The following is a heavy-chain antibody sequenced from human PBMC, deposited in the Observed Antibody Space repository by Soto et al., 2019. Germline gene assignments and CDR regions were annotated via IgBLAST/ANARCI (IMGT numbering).Heavy chain of an antibody. J-gene: IGHJ4*02. CDR3: ATGIIRRGLVVTY. CDR2: MNCNSGNT. Sequence: QVQLVQSGAEVKKPGASVKVSCKTSGDSFTSYDINWVRQAPGQGLEWLGRMNCNSGNTCYSDNLEGRVSMTRDTSISPAYLELTTLRAADTAVYYCATGIIRRGLVVTYWGQGTPVTVSS. V-gene: IGHV1-8*01. CDR1: GDSFTSYD. D-gene: IGHD4-17*01.